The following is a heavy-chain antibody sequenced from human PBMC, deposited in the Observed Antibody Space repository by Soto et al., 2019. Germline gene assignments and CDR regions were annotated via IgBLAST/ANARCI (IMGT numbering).Heavy chain of an antibody. Sequence: VQLVESGGGLVQPGGSPRLSCAASGFTFSSYSMNRARQAPGKGLEWVSYISSSSSTIYYADSVKGRFTISRDNAKTSLYLQMNSLRDEDTAVYYCARVRRAMDVWGQRTTVTFAS. CDR2: ISSSSSTI. CDR3: ARVRRAMDV. V-gene: IGHV3-48*02. J-gene: IGHJ6*02. CDR1: GFTFSSYS.